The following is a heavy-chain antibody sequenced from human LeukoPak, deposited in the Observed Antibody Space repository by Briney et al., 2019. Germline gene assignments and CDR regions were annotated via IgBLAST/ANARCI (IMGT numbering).Heavy chain of an antibody. CDR2: ISAYNGNT. J-gene: IGHJ4*02. Sequence: ASVKVSCKASGYTFTSYGISWVRQAPGQGLEWMGWISAYNGNTNYAQKLQGRVTMTTDTSTSTAYMELSSLRSEDTAVYYCARGDKVNTYYYDSSGPSGEGYFDYWGQGTLVTVSS. D-gene: IGHD3-22*01. CDR3: ARGDKVNTYYYDSSGPSGEGYFDY. CDR1: GYTFTSYG. V-gene: IGHV1-18*01.